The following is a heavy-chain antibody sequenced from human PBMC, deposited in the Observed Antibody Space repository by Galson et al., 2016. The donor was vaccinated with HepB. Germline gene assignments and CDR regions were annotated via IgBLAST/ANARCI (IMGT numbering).Heavy chain of an antibody. Sequence: SETLSLTCTVSGGSISSSNYYWGWIRQSPGKGLQWIGNIYFSGSTYYNPSLKSRVTISVDTSKNQFSLKLRSVTAADTAVYYCATLRHFYFDFQYWGQGSLVTVSS. CDR2: IYFSGST. CDR3: ATLRHFYFDFQY. J-gene: IGHJ4*02. CDR1: GGSISSSNYY. V-gene: IGHV4-39*01. D-gene: IGHD3-3*02.